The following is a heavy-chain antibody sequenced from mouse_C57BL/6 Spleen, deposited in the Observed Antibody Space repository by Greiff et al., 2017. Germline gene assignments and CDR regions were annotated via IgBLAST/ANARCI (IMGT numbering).Heavy chain of an antibody. V-gene: IGHV5-15*04. D-gene: IGHD1-3*01. Sequence: EVKLVESGGGLVQPGGSLKLSCAASGFTFSDYGMAWVRQAPRKGPVWVAFISNLAYSIYYADTVTGRFTISRENAKNTLYLEMSSLRAEDTAMYYCARQSSYAMDYWGQGTSVTVSS. CDR2: ISNLAYSI. J-gene: IGHJ4*01. CDR1: GFTFSDYG. CDR3: ARQSSYAMDY.